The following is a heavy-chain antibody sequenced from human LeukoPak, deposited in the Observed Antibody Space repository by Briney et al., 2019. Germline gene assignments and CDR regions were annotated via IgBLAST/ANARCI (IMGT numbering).Heavy chain of an antibody. CDR1: GFTFSSYW. Sequence: GGSLRLSCAASGFTFSSYWMSWVRQAPGKGLEWVANIKQDGSEKYYVDSVKGRFTISRDNAKNSLYLQMNSLRAEDTAVYYCARDRFEWLVGYYYMDVWGKGTTVTVSS. J-gene: IGHJ6*03. CDR2: IKQDGSEK. V-gene: IGHV3-7*01. D-gene: IGHD6-19*01. CDR3: ARDRFEWLVGYYYMDV.